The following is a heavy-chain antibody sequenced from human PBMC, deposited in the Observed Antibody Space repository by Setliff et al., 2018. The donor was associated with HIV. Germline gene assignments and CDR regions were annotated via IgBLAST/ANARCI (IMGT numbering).Heavy chain of an antibody. V-gene: IGHV3-9*03. CDR1: GFTFDEYA. J-gene: IGHJ6*03. CDR2: IGWNGVSI. Sequence: SLRLSCAASGFTFDEYALHWVRQAPGKGLEWVSSIGWNGVSIAYADSVKGRFTISRDNAKNSLFLQMNSLGAEDMALYYCAKDIGSSTSCMDVWGKGTTVTVSS. D-gene: IGHD2-2*01. CDR3: AKDIGSSTSCMDV.